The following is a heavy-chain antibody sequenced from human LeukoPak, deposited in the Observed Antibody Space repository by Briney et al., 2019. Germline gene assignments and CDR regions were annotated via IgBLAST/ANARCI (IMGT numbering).Heavy chain of an antibody. D-gene: IGHD3-10*01. J-gene: IGHJ6*02. CDR3: AKVIRGGYGMDV. V-gene: IGHV3-48*02. Sequence: GGSLRLPGAASGFTFSSFGMNWVRQAPGKGLEWVSYISDSSTLTYYADSVKGRFTISRDNAKNSLSLQLNSLRDEDTAVYFCAKVIRGGYGMDVWGQGTTVTVSS. CDR2: ISDSSTLT. CDR1: GFTFSSFG.